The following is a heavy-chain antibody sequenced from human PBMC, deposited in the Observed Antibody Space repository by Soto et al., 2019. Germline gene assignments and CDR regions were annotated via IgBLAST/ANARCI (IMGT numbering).Heavy chain of an antibody. J-gene: IGHJ6*02. V-gene: IGHV3-7*03. CDR2: INRDGSVR. Sequence: PGGSLRLSCAPSGFIFSSYWMSWVRQAPGKGLERVANINRDGSVRNYVDSVKGRFTISRDNSKNTLYLQMNSLRAEDTAVYYCARGGSYFPYGMDVWGQGTTVTVSS. CDR3: ARGGSYFPYGMDV. D-gene: IGHD1-26*01. CDR1: GFIFSSYW.